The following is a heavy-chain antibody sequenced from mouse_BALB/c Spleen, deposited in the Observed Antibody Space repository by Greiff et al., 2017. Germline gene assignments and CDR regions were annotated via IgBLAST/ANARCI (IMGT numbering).Heavy chain of an antibody. CDR3: ARMESIYYGYDDY. CDR1: GYTFPNYW. Sequence: VQLQQSGAELVRPGTSVKISCKASGYTFPNYWLGWVKQRPGHGLEWIGDIYPGGGYTDYNEKFKGKATLTADTSSSTAYMQLSSLTSEDSAVYFCARMESIYYGYDDYWGQGTTLTVSS. J-gene: IGHJ2*01. V-gene: IGHV1-63*02. CDR2: IYPGGGYT. D-gene: IGHD2-2*01.